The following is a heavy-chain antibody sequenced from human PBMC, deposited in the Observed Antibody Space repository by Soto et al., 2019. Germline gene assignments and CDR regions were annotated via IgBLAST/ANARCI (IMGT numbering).Heavy chain of an antibody. CDR2: IKQDGSET. CDR1: GFTFSTYW. D-gene: IGHD1-7*01. CDR3: ARGRTSVF. V-gene: IGHV3-7*01. J-gene: IGHJ4*02. Sequence: GGSLRLSCVASGFTFSTYWMTWVRQAPGKGLEWVANIKQDGSETYYVDSVKGRFTISRDNAKNSLYLQMNSLRAEDTAVYYCARGRTSVFWGQGTLVTVSS.